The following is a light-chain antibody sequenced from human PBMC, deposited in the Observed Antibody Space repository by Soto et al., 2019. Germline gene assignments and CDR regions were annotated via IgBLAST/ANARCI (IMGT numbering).Light chain of an antibody. Sequence: IKRSHSPSTLSASVGDRVTITCRASQSISSWLAWYQQKPGKAPKLLIYDASSLESGVPSRFSGSGSGTEFTLTISSLQPDDFATYYCQQYIIYWTFGQGTKVDI. CDR1: QSISSW. CDR3: QQYIIYWT. V-gene: IGKV1-5*01. J-gene: IGKJ1*01. CDR2: DAS.